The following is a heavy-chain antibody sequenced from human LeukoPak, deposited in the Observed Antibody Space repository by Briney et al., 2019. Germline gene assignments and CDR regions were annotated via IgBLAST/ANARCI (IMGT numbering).Heavy chain of an antibody. Sequence: SETLSLTCTVSGYSISSGYYWGWIRQPPGKGLEWIGSIYHSGSTYYNPSLKSRVTISVDTSKNQFSLKLSSVTAADTAVYCCARGGGWGNWNDAVDYWGQGTLVTVSS. CDR3: ARGGGWGNWNDAVDY. CDR1: GYSISSGYY. V-gene: IGHV4-38-2*02. D-gene: IGHD1-1*01. CDR2: IYHSGST. J-gene: IGHJ4*02.